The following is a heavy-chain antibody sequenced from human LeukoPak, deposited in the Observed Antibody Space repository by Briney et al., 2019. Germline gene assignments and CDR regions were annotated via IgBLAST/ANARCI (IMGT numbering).Heavy chain of an antibody. Sequence: GGSLRLSCAASGFTFSSYWMSWVRQAPGKGLEWVANIKQDGSEKYYVDSVKGRFTISRDNAKNSLYLQINSLRAEDTAVYYCARWNFPGYCSSTSCRNWFDPWGQGTLVTVSS. CDR1: GFTFSSYW. V-gene: IGHV3-7*01. J-gene: IGHJ5*02. CDR3: ARWNFPGYCSSTSCRNWFDP. CDR2: IKQDGSEK. D-gene: IGHD2-2*01.